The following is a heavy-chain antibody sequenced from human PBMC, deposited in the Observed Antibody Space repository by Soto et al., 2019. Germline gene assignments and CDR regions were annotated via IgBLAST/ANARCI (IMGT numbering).Heavy chain of an antibody. Sequence: ASVKVSCKASGYTFTSYYMHWVRQAPGQGLEWMGIINPSGDSTSYAQKFQGRVTMTRDTSTSTVYMELSSLRSEDTAVYYCAGAGRLYYDSSGYNGAFDYWGQGTLVTVSS. CDR3: AGAGRLYYDSSGYNGAFDY. J-gene: IGHJ4*02. CDR1: GYTFTSYY. CDR2: INPSGDST. V-gene: IGHV1-46*01. D-gene: IGHD3-22*01.